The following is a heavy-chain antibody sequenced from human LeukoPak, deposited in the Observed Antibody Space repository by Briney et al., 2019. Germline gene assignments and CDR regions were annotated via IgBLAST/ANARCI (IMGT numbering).Heavy chain of an antibody. CDR3: ARGWDGYTLSLDY. CDR1: GASISNYY. Sequence: SETLSLTCTVSGASISNYYWNWIRQPPGKGLEWIGYIYLSGNTNYNPSLKSRAAISVDTSKNQFSLNLSSVAAADTAVYYCARGWDGYTLSLDYWGQGTLVTVSS. D-gene: IGHD5-24*01. J-gene: IGHJ4*02. V-gene: IGHV4-59*01. CDR2: IYLSGNT.